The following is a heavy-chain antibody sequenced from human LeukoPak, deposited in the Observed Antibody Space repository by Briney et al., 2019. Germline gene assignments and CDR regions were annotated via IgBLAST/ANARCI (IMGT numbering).Heavy chain of an antibody. D-gene: IGHD5-12*01. Sequence: SETLSLTCTVSGGSISSYYWSWIRQPPGKGLEWIGYIYYSGSTNYNPSLKSRVTISVDTSKNQFSLKLSSVTAADTAVYYCARTNEGRGYSSYDRYGMDVWGQGTTVTVSS. V-gene: IGHV4-59*01. CDR2: IYYSGST. CDR1: GGSISSYY. CDR3: ARTNEGRGYSSYDRYGMDV. J-gene: IGHJ6*02.